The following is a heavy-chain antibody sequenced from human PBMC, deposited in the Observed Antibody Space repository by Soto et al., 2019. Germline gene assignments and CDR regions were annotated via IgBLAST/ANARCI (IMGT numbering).Heavy chain of an antibody. J-gene: IGHJ4*02. CDR3: ARGILV. Sequence: QVQLRESGPGLVKPSQALCLTCTVSGGSINSGGYYWSWIRQHPGKGLEWIGSIYYSGSTYYNPSLKSRLTISVDMSKNQFSLKLSSVTAADTAVYYCARGILVWGQGTLVTVSS. V-gene: IGHV4-31*03. CDR1: GGSINSGGYY. D-gene: IGHD3-9*01. CDR2: IYYSGST.